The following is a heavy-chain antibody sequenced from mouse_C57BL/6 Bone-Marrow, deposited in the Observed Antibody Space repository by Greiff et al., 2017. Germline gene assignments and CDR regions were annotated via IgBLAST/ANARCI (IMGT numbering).Heavy chain of an antibody. V-gene: IGHV5-6*01. Sequence: EVKLVESGGDLVKPGGSLKLSCAASGFTFSSYGLSWVRQTPDKRLAWVATISSGGSYTYYPDSVKGRFTISRDNAKNTLYLQMSSLKSEDTAMYYCARPLGAWFAYWGQGTLVTVSA. CDR1: GFTFSSYG. CDR3: ARPLGAWFAY. J-gene: IGHJ3*01. CDR2: ISSGGSYT.